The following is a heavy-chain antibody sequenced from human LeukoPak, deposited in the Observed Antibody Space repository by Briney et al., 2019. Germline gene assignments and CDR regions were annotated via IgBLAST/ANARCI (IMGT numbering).Heavy chain of an antibody. CDR2: IYTSGST. Sequence: MPSETLSLTCTVSGYSISSGYYWGWIRQPPGKGLEWIGRIYTSGSTNYNPSLKSRVTMSVDTSKNQFSLKLSSVTAADTAVYYCARDTGTIFGVVTPSDIWGQGTMVTVSS. V-gene: IGHV4-38-2*02. CDR3: ARDTGTIFGVVTPSDI. D-gene: IGHD3-3*01. J-gene: IGHJ3*02. CDR1: GYSISSGYY.